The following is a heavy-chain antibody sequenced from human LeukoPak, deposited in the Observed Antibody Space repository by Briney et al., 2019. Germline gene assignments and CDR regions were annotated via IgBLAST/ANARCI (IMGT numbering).Heavy chain of an antibody. D-gene: IGHD3-9*01. V-gene: IGHV3-23*01. CDR3: AKFGDILTGYPYYFDY. CDR2: ISGSGDNT. Sequence: GGSLRLSCAASGFTFSSYAMSWVRQAPGKGLEWVSAISGSGDNTYYADSVKGRFTISRDNSKKMLYLHMKSLRAEDTAVYYCAKFGDILTGYPYYFDYWGQGSLVTVSS. J-gene: IGHJ4*02. CDR1: GFTFSSYA.